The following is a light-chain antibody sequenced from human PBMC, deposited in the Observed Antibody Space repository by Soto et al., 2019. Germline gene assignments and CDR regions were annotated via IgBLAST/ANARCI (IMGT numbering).Light chain of an antibody. CDR2: GAS. CDR1: QTVSNN. CDR3: QQYNNWPPIT. J-gene: IGKJ5*01. Sequence: EIVMTQSPATLSVSPGERATLSCRASQTVSNNLAWYHKKPGQPHRLLIYGASTRATGIPARFSGSGSGTEFTLTISSLQSEECAVYYCQQYNNWPPITVGQGTRLEIK. V-gene: IGKV3-15*01.